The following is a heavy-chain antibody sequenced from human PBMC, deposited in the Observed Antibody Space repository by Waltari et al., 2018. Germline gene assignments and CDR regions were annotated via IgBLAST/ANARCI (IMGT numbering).Heavy chain of an antibody. CDR2: IMTDGREE. J-gene: IGHJ3*02. V-gene: IGHV3-7*01. Sequence: EVQLVASGGGLVQPGGSLGFSCAASGFALGTYWMSWVRQAPGKGPEWVANIMTDGREEYYVDSVRGRFTISRDNAKNSLYLQMNSLRPEDTAVYYCVRDQWFAFDIWGQGTMVTVSS. D-gene: IGHD3-22*01. CDR3: VRDQWFAFDI. CDR1: GFALGTYW.